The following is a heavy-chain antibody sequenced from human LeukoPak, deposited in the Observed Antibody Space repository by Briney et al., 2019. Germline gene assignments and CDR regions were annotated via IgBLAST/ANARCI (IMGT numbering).Heavy chain of an antibody. CDR2: ISGSGGST. D-gene: IGHD2-2*01. CDR1: GFTFSSYA. J-gene: IGHJ4*02. CDR3: AKDIVVVPAANWGFDY. Sequence: PGGSLRLSCAASGFTFSSYAMSWVRQAPGKGLEWVSAISGSGGSTYYADSVKGRFTISRDNSKNTLYLQMNSLRAGDTAVYYCAKDIVVVPAANWGFDYWGQGTLVTVSS. V-gene: IGHV3-23*01.